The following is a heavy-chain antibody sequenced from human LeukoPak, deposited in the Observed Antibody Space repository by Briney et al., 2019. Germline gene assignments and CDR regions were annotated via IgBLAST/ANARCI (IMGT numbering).Heavy chain of an antibody. CDR1: GGSVNSYY. V-gene: IGHV4-59*02. CDR3: ARVGDVDMATIFDY. CDR2: IYYSGST. Sequence: SETLSLTCSVSGGSVNSYYGSWLRQPRGKGLEWIGYIYYSGSTTYNPSLKSRVTISVDTSKNQFSLKLSSVTAADTAVYYCARVGDVDMATIFDYWGQGTLVTVSS. J-gene: IGHJ4*02. D-gene: IGHD5-24*01.